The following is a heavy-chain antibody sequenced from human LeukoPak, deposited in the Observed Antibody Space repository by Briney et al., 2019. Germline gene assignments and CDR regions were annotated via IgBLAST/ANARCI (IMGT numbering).Heavy chain of an antibody. D-gene: IGHD5-24*01. CDR3: ARVIKAPGKGPNFDY. CDR2: IIPIFGTA. CDR1: GGTFSSYA. J-gene: IGHJ4*02. V-gene: IGHV1-69*01. Sequence: GRSLRLSCAASGGTFSSYAISWVRQAPGQGLEWMGGIIPIFGTANYAQKFQGRVTITADESTSTAYMELSSLRSEDTAVYYCARVIKAPGKGPNFDYWGQGTLVTVSS.